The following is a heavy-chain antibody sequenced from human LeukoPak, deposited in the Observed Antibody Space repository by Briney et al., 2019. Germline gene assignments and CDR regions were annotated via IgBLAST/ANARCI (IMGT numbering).Heavy chain of an antibody. Sequence: SETLSLTCAVYGGSFSGYYWSWIRQPPGKGLEWIGEINHSGSTNYNPSLKSRVTISVDTSKNQFSLKLSSVTAADTAVYYCARSYGYYYGSGRTGWWFDPWGQGTLVTVSS. D-gene: IGHD3-10*01. CDR1: GGSFSGYY. CDR3: ARSYGYYYGSGRTGWWFDP. J-gene: IGHJ5*02. CDR2: INHSGST. V-gene: IGHV4-34*01.